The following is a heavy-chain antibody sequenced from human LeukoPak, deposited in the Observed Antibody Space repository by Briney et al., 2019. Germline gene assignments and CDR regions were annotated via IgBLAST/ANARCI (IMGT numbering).Heavy chain of an antibody. Sequence: LSLTCTVSGVSFNSFYWSWIRQPPGKGLEWVSNIRSSGSTIYYADSVKGRFTISRDNAKNSLYLQMNSLRAEDTAVYYCASGWQYFDYWGQGTLVTVSS. CDR3: ASGWQYFDY. J-gene: IGHJ4*02. D-gene: IGHD2-15*01. V-gene: IGHV3-11*04. CDR1: GVSFNSFY. CDR2: IRSSGSTI.